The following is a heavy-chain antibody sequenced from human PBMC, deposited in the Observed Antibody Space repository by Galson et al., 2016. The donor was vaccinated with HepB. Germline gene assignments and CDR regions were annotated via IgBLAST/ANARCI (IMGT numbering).Heavy chain of an antibody. CDR2: IYYSGST. V-gene: IGHV4-59*01. CDR3: ARASRGAAAGTITY. J-gene: IGHJ4*02. Sequence: SETLSLTCTVSGASISSSYWSWIRQPPGKGLEWIGYIYYSGSTRYNPSLKSRVTISMDTPKNQFSLKLTSVTAADTAVYYCARASRGAAAGTITYWGQGTLVTVSS. D-gene: IGHD6-13*01. CDR1: GASISSSY.